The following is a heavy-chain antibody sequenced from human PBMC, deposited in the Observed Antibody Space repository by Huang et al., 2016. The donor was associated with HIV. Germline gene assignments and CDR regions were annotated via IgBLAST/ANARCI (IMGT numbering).Heavy chain of an antibody. J-gene: IGHJ5*02. CDR3: ARHDGARPGWVDN. CDR2: IYPGYSDT. CDR1: GYMFTKYW. D-gene: IGHD4-17*01. V-gene: IGHV5-51*01. Sequence: EVQLVQSGAEVKKPGESLKISCKGSGYMFTKYWIGWVRQMPGKGLEWVGCIYPGYSDTRYSPSFQGQFTISADKSITTAYLQWSSLKASDTAIYYCARHDGARPGWVDNWGQGTLVTVSS.